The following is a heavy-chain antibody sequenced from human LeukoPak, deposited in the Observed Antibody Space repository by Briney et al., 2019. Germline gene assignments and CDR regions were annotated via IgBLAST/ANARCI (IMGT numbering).Heavy chain of an antibody. Sequence: PSETLSLTCTVSGYSMSRGYFWGWIRQPPGKGLEWIASIFHSGSTFYNPSLKSRVTISVDASKNQFSLTMTSVTAADTALYYCARETEKHWQYWGQGTMVTVSS. D-gene: IGHD1-1*01. CDR3: ARETEKHWQY. CDR1: GYSMSRGYF. J-gene: IGHJ3*01. V-gene: IGHV4-38-2*02. CDR2: IFHSGST.